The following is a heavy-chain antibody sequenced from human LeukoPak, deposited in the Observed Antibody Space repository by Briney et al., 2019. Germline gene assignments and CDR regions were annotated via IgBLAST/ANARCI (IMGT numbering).Heavy chain of an antibody. CDR3: ARGGSGSYLDFDY. CDR2: INHSGST. D-gene: IGHD3-10*01. CDR1: GGSFSGYY. J-gene: IGHJ4*02. Sequence: SETLSLTCAVYGGSFSGYYWSWIRQPPGKGLEWIGEINHSGSTNYNPSLKSRVTISVDTSKNQFSLKLSSVTAADMAAYYCARGGSGSYLDFDYWGQGTLVTVSS. V-gene: IGHV4-34*01.